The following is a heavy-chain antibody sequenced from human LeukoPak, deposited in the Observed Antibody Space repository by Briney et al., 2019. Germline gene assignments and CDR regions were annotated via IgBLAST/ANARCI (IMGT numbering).Heavy chain of an antibody. CDR3: ARRRSGYYKPPDY. CDR2: IYYSGST. CDR1: GGSISSYY. J-gene: IGHJ4*02. D-gene: IGHD3-9*01. V-gene: IGHV4-59*12. Sequence: SETLSLTCTVSGGSISSYYWSWIRQPPGKGLEWIGYIYYSGSTNYNPSLKSRVTISVDKSKNQFSLKLSSVTAADTAVYYCARRRSGYYKPPDYWGQGTLVTVSS.